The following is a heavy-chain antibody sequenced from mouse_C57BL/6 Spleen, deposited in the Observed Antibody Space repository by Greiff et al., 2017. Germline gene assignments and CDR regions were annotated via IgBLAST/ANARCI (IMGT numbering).Heavy chain of an antibody. CDR2: INYDGSST. CDR1: GFTFSDYY. Sequence: EVQLVESEGGLVQPGSSMKLSCTASGFTFSDYYMAWVRQVPEKGLEWVANINYDGSSTYYLDSLKSRFIISRDNAKNILYLQMSSLKSEDTATYYCARERFRYAMDYWGQGTSVTVSS. V-gene: IGHV5-16*01. J-gene: IGHJ4*01. CDR3: ARERFRYAMDY.